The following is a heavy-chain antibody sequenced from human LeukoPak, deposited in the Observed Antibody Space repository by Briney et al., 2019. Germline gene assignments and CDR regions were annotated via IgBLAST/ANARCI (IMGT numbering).Heavy chain of an antibody. CDR1: GYTFTSYG. CDR3: ASTPISGPPRFDS. Sequence: GASVTLTCKASGYTFTSYGMSWVRQAPGQGLEWMGWISAYNGNTNYAQTLQGRVTMTTDTSTSTAYMELRSLRSDDTAVYYCASTPISGPPRFDSRGHRALVTVSS. D-gene: IGHD3-3*02. V-gene: IGHV1-18*01. J-gene: IGHJ4*01. CDR2: ISAYNGNT.